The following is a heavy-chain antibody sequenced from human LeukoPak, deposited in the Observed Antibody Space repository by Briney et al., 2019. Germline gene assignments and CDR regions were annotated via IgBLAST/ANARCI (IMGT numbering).Heavy chain of an antibody. V-gene: IGHV3-7*04. CDR1: GFTFSGYW. CDR2: IKQDGSEK. Sequence: PGGSLRLSCAASGFTFSGYWMSWARQAPGKGLEWVANIKQDGSEKYYVDSVEGRFTISRDNAKNSLYLQMNSLRAEDTAVYYCARVVPAADYWGQGTLVTVSS. CDR3: ARVVPAADY. D-gene: IGHD2-2*01. J-gene: IGHJ4*02.